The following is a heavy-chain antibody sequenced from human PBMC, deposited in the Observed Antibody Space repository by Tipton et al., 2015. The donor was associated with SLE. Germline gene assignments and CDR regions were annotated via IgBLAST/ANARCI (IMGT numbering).Heavy chain of an antibody. CDR1: GYSITAFH. Sequence: TLSLTCTVFGYSITAFHWSWVRQSPGRGLEWIGYIDNSGSPKYNPSLKSRITMSLDTSKNQFSLRLTSVTASDTAVYYCGNSMVRGVVKFWGQGTLVTVSS. J-gene: IGHJ4*02. CDR3: GNSMVRGVVKF. CDR2: IDNSGSP. V-gene: IGHV4-59*12. D-gene: IGHD3-10*01.